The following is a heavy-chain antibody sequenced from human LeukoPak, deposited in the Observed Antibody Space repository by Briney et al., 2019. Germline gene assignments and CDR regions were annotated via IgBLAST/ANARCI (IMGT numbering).Heavy chain of an antibody. V-gene: IGHV3-15*01. D-gene: IGHD1-26*01. CDR2: IKSKTDGGTT. CDR3: TTAATGSYANQFGVDY. Sequence: GGSLRLSCAASGFTFSNAWMSRVRQAPGKGLEWVGRIKSKTDGGTTDYAAPVKGRFTISRDDSKNTLYLQMNSLKTEDTAVYYCTTAATGSYANQFGVDYWGQGTLVTVSS. CDR1: GFTFSNAW. J-gene: IGHJ4*02.